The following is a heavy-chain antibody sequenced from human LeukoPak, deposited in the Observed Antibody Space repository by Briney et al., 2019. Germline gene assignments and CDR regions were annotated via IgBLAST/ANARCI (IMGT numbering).Heavy chain of an antibody. Sequence: GRSLRLSCAASGFTFSSYDMHWVRQATGKGPEWVSAIGTAGDTYYPGSVKGRFTISRENAKNSLYLQMNSLRAGDTAVYYCARGSEGLAAIRKDAFDIWGQGTMVTVSS. CDR3: ARGSEGLAAIRKDAFDI. CDR2: IGTAGDT. CDR1: GFTFSSYD. D-gene: IGHD2-2*02. J-gene: IGHJ3*02. V-gene: IGHV3-13*01.